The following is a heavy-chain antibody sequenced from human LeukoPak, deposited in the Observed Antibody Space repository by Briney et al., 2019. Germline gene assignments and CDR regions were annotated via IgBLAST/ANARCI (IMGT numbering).Heavy chain of an antibody. CDR1: GYTFTGYY. V-gene: IGHV1-2*02. CDR3: AREAFTYGPHLIWFDP. CDR2: INPISGGT. J-gene: IGHJ5*02. D-gene: IGHD2/OR15-2a*01. Sequence: ASVKVSCKASGYTFTGYYMHCVRQAPGQGVEWMGWINPISGGTNYATQFQVRVTMNRTTSISTAYMGLSRLRQHDTAVFYVAREAFTYGPHLIWFDPWGQGTLVTVAS.